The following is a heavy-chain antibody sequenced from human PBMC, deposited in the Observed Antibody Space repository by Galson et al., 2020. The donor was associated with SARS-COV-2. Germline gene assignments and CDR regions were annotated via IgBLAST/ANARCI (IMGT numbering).Heavy chain of an antibody. CDR2: IIPTLGVA. CDR3: AGLEGGGYKGDALDV. D-gene: IGHD5-12*01. Sequence: SVKVSCKASGGFVTTYVISWVRQAPGQGLDWMGGIIPTLGVAYYAQKFQGRVTITADKSTSTAYMEMSSLRSDDTAVYFCAGLEGGGYKGDALDVWGQGTMCTVSS. CDR1: GGFVTTYV. V-gene: IGHV1-69*10. J-gene: IGHJ3*01.